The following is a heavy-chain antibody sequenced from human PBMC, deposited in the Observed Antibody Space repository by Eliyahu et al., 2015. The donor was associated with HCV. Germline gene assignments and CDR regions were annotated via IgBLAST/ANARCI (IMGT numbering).Heavy chain of an antibody. CDR1: GFTFXCSX. CDR3: ARGFELDI. CDR2: LNQDGSAK. Sequence: EVQLVESGGGLVXPGGSLGLSCXASGFTFXCSXXTWARQAPGKGLEWVANLNQDGSAKYFVDSVKGRFSISRDNAKNSVWLQMNSLRAEDTAVYYCARGFELDIWGQGALVTVSS. D-gene: IGHD3-3*01. V-gene: IGHV3-7*03. J-gene: IGHJ4*02.